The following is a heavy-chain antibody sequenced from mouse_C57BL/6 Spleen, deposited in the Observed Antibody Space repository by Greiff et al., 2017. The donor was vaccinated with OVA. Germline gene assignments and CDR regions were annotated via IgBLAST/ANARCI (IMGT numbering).Heavy chain of an antibody. CDR3: ARDDYPYFDY. Sequence: DVKLVESGPGLVKPSQSLSLTCSVTGYSITSGYYWNWIRQFPGNKLEWMGYISYDGSNNYNPSLKNRISITRDTSKNQFFLKLNSVTTEDTATYYCARDDYPYFDYWGQGTTLTVSS. D-gene: IGHD2-4*01. J-gene: IGHJ2*01. CDR1: GYSITSGYY. V-gene: IGHV3-6*01. CDR2: ISYDGSN.